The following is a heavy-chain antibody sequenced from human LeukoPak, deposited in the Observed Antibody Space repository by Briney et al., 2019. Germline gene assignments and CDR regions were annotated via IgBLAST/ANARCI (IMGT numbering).Heavy chain of an antibody. CDR1: GYTFTGYY. CDR2: INPNSGGT. V-gene: IGHV1-2*02. Sequence: GASVKVSCKASGYTFTGYYMHWVRQAPGQGLEWMGWINPNSGGTNYAQKFQGRVTMTRDTSISTAYMELSRLRSDDTAVYYCARGPTVGATSLNYYMDVWGKGTTVTISS. CDR3: ARGPTVGATSLNYYMDV. D-gene: IGHD1-26*01. J-gene: IGHJ6*03.